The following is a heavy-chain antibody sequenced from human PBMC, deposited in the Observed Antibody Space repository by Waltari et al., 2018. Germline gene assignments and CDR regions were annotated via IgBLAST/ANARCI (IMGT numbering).Heavy chain of an antibody. CDR1: GDSISRSDYY. Sequence: QLQLQESGPGLVKPSETLSLSCTVSGDSISRSDYYWGWIRQPPGKGLEWIGSVDDSGNSNSNPSLKSRVDISTDTSKNQLSLRLTSVTAPNSAVYHCARQRPAALVAWFDSWGQGTPVIVSS. J-gene: IGHJ5*01. CDR2: VDDSGNS. V-gene: IGHV4-39*07. D-gene: IGHD2-2*01. CDR3: ARQRPAALVAWFDS.